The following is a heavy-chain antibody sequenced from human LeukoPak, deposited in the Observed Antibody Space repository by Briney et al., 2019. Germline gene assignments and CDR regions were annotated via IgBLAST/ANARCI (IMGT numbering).Heavy chain of an antibody. CDR1: GYTFTSYD. J-gene: IGHJ4*02. D-gene: IGHD1-26*01. CDR3: ASGGVAGALDY. Sequence: ASVNVSRRSSGYTFTSYDINGVRQATGQGREWMGWMNPNSGNTGYAQKFQGIIAITRNTSISTAYMELSSLRSEDTAVYYCASGGVAGALDYWGQGTLVTVSS. CDR2: MNPNSGNT. V-gene: IGHV1-8*01.